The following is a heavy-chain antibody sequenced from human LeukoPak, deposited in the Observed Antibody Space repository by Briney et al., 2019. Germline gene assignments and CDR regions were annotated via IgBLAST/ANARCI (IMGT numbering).Heavy chain of an antibody. V-gene: IGHV1-18*04. CDR2: ISAYNGNT. D-gene: IGHD3-9*01. Sequence: GASVKVSCKASGYTFTSHGISWVRQAPGQGLEWMGWISAYNGNTNYAQKLQGRVTMTTDTSTSTAYMELRSLRSDDTAVYYCARDSVGYYDILTGYYYPSRFDYWGQGTLVTVSS. J-gene: IGHJ4*02. CDR3: ARDSVGYYDILTGYYYPSRFDY. CDR1: GYTFTSHG.